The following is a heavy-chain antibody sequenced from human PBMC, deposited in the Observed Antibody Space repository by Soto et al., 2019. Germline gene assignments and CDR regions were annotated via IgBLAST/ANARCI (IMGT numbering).Heavy chain of an antibody. J-gene: IGHJ4*02. D-gene: IGHD5-18*01. V-gene: IGHV3-48*02. CDR2: ISGSGATK. Sequence: GWSLRLSCAASGFTFSSHSINGFRQAPGKGLEWVSYISGSGATKYYADSVKGRFTISRDNARNSLYLQMSSLSDEDTAVYYCARAIRGFSYVVDYWGQGTLVTVYS. CDR3: ARAIRGFSYVVDY. CDR1: GFTFSSHS.